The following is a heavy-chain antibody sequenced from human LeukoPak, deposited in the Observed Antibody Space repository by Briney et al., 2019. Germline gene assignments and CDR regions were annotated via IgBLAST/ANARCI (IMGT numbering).Heavy chain of an antibody. V-gene: IGHV3-11*01. CDR3: ARLNYDILTGYLYYFDY. J-gene: IGHJ4*02. CDR1: GFTFSDYY. D-gene: IGHD3-9*01. CDR2: ISSSGSSI. Sequence: GGSLRLSCAASGFTFSDYYMSWIRQAPGKGLEWVSYISSSGSSIYYADSMKGRFTISRDNAKNSLYLQMNSLRAEDAAVYYCARLNYDILTGYLYYFDYWGQGTLVTVSS.